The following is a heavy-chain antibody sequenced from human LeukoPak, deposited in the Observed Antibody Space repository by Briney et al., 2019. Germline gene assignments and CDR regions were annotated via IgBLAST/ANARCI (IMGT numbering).Heavy chain of an antibody. CDR1: GGSISSGNYH. D-gene: IGHD2-2*01. CDR2: FQTGGAT. V-gene: IGHV4-61*02. J-gene: IGHJ5*01. Sequence: PSETLSLTCTVSGGSISSGNYHWSWIRQPAGKGLEWIGRFQTGGATSYNPSLTSRVTILVDTSKNQFSLQLASVTAADTAVYYCPSQSSGMPLDSWGQGTLVTVSS. CDR3: PSQSSGMPLDS.